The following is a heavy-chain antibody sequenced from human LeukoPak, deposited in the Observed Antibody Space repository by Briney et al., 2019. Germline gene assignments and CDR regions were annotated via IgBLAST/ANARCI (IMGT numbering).Heavy chain of an antibody. D-gene: IGHD6-13*01. CDR1: GGSISSYY. V-gene: IGHV4-59*01. J-gene: IGHJ4*02. CDR2: IYHSGST. Sequence: SETLSLTCTGSGGSISSYYWSWIRQPPGKGLEWIGYIYHSGSTNYNPSLKSRVTISVDTSKNQFSLKLSSVTAADTAVYYCARGVAAASTGYWGQGTLVTVSS. CDR3: ARGVAAASTGY.